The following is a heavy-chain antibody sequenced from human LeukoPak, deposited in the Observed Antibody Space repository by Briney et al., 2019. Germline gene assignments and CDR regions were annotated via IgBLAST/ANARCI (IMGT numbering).Heavy chain of an antibody. CDR2: ISGSGGST. J-gene: IGHJ4*02. D-gene: IGHD4-17*01. V-gene: IGHV3-23*01. CDR1: GFIFGAYD. CDR3: ATSAPYGPFDY. Sequence: GGSLRLSCAASGFIFGAYDMSWVRQAPGKGLEWVSVISGSGGSTCYADSVKGRFTISRDNSKNTLYLQMNSLRAEDTAVYYCATSAPYGPFDYWGQGTLVTVSS.